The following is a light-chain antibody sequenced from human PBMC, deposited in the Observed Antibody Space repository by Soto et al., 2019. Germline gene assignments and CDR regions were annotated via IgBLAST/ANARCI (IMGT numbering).Light chain of an antibody. J-gene: IGLJ1*01. CDR2: DVT. V-gene: IGLV2-14*01. Sequence: QSVLSQPASVSGSPGQSITISCTGTSSDVGGYNYVSWFQQHPGKAPKLMVYDVTNRPSGVSYRFSGSKSGNTASLIISVLQAEDEAAYYCCSYTSSSTPYVFGTWTKRTVL. CDR3: CSYTSSSTPYV. CDR1: SSDVGGYNY.